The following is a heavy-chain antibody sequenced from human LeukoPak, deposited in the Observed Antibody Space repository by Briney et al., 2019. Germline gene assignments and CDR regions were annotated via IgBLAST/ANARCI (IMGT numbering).Heavy chain of an antibody. CDR3: ARLGVETGAHHFDY. CDR1: GYTFTGYY. D-gene: IGHD1-14*01. Sequence: GASVKVSCKASGYTFTGYYMHWVRQAPGQGLEWMGWINSNSGGTNYAQKFQGRVTMTRDTSISTAYMELSRLRSDDTAVYYCARLGVETGAHHFDYWGQGTLVTVSS. V-gene: IGHV1-2*02. CDR2: INSNSGGT. J-gene: IGHJ4*02.